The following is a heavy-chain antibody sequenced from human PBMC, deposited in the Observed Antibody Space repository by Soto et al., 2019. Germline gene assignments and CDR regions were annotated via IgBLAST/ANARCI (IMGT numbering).Heavy chain of an antibody. D-gene: IGHD3-9*01. J-gene: IGHJ4*02. CDR1: GFSVTDHY. V-gene: IGHV3-53*01. CDR3: ARSFNDWTTYFDY. Sequence: LWGSLRLSCAASGFSVTDHYMTWVRQAPGKGLEWVSVLYTGGSAYYGDSVKGRFTISRDSSTNTLYLQMNSLKVGDTAFYFCARSFNDWTTYFDYWSEGTLVTVSS. CDR2: LYTGGSA.